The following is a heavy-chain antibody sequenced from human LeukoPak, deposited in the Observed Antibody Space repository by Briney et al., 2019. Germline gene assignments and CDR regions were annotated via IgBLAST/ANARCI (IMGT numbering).Heavy chain of an antibody. CDR2: ISGSGGST. CDR3: AKVSLIVVVPAAMTH. J-gene: IGHJ4*02. Sequence: PGGSLRLSCAASGFTFSSYGMSWVRQAPGKGLEWVSAISGSGGSTYYADSVKGRFTISRDNSKNTLYLQMNSLRAEDTAVYYCAKVSLIVVVPAAMTHWGQGTLVTVSS. CDR1: GFTFSSYG. V-gene: IGHV3-23*01. D-gene: IGHD2-2*01.